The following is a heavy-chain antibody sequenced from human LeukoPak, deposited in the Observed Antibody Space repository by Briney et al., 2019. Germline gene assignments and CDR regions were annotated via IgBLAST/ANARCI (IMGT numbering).Heavy chain of an antibody. V-gene: IGHV1-2*02. Sequence: ASVKVSCKASGYTFTGYYMHWVRQAPGQGLEWMGWINPNSGGTNYAQKFQGRVTMTRDTSISTAYMELSRLRSDDTAVYYCARDSGWSYDAFDIWGQGTMVTVSS. CDR2: INPNSGGT. D-gene: IGHD6-19*01. CDR3: ARDSGWSYDAFDI. CDR1: GYTFTGYY. J-gene: IGHJ3*02.